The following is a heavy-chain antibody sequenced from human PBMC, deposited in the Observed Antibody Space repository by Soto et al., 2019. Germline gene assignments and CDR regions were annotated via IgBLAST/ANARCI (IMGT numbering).Heavy chain of an antibody. Sequence: QVQLVQSGAEVKKPGASVKVSCKASGYTFTTYYIHWVRQAPGQGLEWMGMINPSGGSTSYAQKFQGRVTMTRDTSTSTVYMKLSSLRSEDTAVYYCARNDKSGLDYWGQGTLVTVS. J-gene: IGHJ4*02. CDR2: INPSGGST. D-gene: IGHD1-1*01. CDR3: ARNDKSGLDY. CDR1: GYTFTTYY. V-gene: IGHV1-46*01.